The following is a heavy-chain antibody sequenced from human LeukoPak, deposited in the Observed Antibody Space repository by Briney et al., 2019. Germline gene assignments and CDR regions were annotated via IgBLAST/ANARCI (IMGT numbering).Heavy chain of an antibody. Sequence: PSETLSLTCTVSGGSINSYYWSWIRQPPGKGLEWVGYIYYSGSLTYNPSLKSRVAISIHTSKKHFSLKLSSVTAADTAVYYCARSIVVAGFVSDYYYYGMDVWGQGTTVTVS. CDR3: ARSIVVAGFVSDYYYYGMDV. J-gene: IGHJ6*02. CDR1: GGSINSYY. CDR2: IYYSGSL. D-gene: IGHD6-19*01. V-gene: IGHV4-59*08.